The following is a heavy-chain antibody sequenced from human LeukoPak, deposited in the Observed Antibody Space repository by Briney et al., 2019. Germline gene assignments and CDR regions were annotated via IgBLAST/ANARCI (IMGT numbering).Heavy chain of an antibody. V-gene: IGHV4-59*01. CDR1: GGSISSYY. CDR2: IYYSGST. CDR3: ARVSGDPPRGAFDI. J-gene: IGHJ3*02. Sequence: SETLSLTCTVSGGSISSYYWSWIRQPPGKGLEWIGYIYYSGSTNYNPSLKSRVTISVDTSKNQFSLKLSSVTAADTAVYYCARVSGDPPRGAFDIWGQGTMVTVSS. D-gene: IGHD4-17*01.